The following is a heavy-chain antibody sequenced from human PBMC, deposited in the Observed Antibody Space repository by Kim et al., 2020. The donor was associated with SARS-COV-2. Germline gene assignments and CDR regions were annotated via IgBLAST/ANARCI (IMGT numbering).Heavy chain of an antibody. D-gene: IGHD3-10*01. CDR1: GFTFSSYG. CDR3: ARDGIMVRGVITN. V-gene: IGHV3-33*01. J-gene: IGHJ4*02. Sequence: GGSLRLSCAASGFTFSSYGMHWVRQAPGKGLEWVAVIWYDGSNKYYADSVKGRFTISRDNSKNTLYLQMNSLRAEDTAVYYCARDGIMVRGVITNWGQGTLVTVSS. CDR2: IWYDGSNK.